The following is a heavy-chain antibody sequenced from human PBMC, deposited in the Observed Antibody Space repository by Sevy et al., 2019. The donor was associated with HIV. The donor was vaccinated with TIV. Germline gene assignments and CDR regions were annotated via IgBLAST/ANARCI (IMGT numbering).Heavy chain of an antibody. V-gene: IGHV5-51*01. CDR3: ARRRYDNTGYPQYFFDY. D-gene: IGHD3-22*01. J-gene: IGHJ4*02. CDR2: IYPDDSDI. Sequence: GESLKISCTGSGYSFSNYWIGWVRQVPGKGLEWMGIIYPDDSDIRYSPSFQGQVTISADKSISTAYLQWSSLKVSDSAIYFCARRRYDNTGYPQYFFDYWGQGTRVTVSS. CDR1: GYSFSNYW.